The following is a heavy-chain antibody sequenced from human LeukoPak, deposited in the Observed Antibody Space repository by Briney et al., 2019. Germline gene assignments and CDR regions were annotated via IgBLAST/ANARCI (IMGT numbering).Heavy chain of an antibody. D-gene: IGHD4-11*01. J-gene: IGHJ4*02. CDR1: GYTFTGYY. CDR3: ARGGDSTNFDY. Sequence: ASVKVSRKASGYTFTGYYIHWVRQAPGQGLEWMGWINPNSGDTNYAQKFQGRVTMTRDTSISTANMELSRLRSDDPAVYYCARGGDSTNFDYWGQGTLVTVSS. V-gene: IGHV1-2*02. CDR2: INPNSGDT.